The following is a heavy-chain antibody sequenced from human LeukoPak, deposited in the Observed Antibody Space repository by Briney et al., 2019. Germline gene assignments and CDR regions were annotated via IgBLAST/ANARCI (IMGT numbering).Heavy chain of an antibody. CDR3: ARHFYGDSTFDY. D-gene: IGHD4-17*01. Sequence: SETLSLICTVSGDSISSSSYYWGWIRQPPGKGLEWIGSFYYSGSTYYNPSLKSRVTISVGTSKNQFSLKLSSVTAADTAVYYCARHFYGDSTFDYWGQGTLVAVSS. V-gene: IGHV4-39*01. J-gene: IGHJ4*02. CDR1: GDSISSSSYY. CDR2: FYYSGST.